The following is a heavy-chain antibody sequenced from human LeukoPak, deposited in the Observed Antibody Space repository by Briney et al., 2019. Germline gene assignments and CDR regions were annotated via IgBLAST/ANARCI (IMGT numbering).Heavy chain of an antibody. CDR3: AKDPTPSTL. V-gene: IGHV3-23*01. J-gene: IGHJ4*02. CDR2: ISGNGDST. Sequence: GGSLRLSCASSGFTFSSYAMKWVRQAPGKGLEWVSSISGNGDSTFYADSVKGRFTISRDNSKNTLYLQMDSLRAEDTARYYCAKDPTPSTLGGQGTLVTVSS. D-gene: IGHD3-16*01. CDR1: GFTFSSYA.